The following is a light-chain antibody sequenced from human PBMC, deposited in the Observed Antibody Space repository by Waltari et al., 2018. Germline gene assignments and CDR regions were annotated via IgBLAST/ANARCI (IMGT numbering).Light chain of an antibody. Sequence: ELVLTQSPPTLSVSPGERATLSCRASQSVSNYLAWYQQKPGQAPRLLIYETSNRASGIPARFSGSGSGTDFTLTISSLEPEDFAVYYCQLLVNWPLFTFGPGTKVDIK. CDR1: QSVSNY. V-gene: IGKV3-11*01. J-gene: IGKJ3*01. CDR3: QLLVNWPLFT. CDR2: ETS.